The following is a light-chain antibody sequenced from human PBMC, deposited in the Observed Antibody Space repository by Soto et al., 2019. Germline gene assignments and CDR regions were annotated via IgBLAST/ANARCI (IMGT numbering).Light chain of an antibody. J-gene: IGLJ1*01. CDR2: EVT. CDR3: NSLRVNHLYV. Sequence: QSSLTQPASVSGSPGRTITISCTGTSSDVGRYNTVSGYQHHPGKAPKLIIYEVTHRPAGISDRFSASKSGNTASLTISGLQAEDEADYYCNSLRVNHLYVFGSGTKVTVL. V-gene: IGLV2-14*01. CDR1: SSDVGRYNT.